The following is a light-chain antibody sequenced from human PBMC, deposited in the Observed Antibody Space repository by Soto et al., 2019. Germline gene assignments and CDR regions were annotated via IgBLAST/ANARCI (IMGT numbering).Light chain of an antibody. V-gene: IGLV2-14*01. CDR2: EVS. CDR1: SSDVGGYNY. Sequence: QPVLTQPASVSGSPGQSITISCTETSSDVGGYNYVSWYQQHPGKAPKLMIYEVSNRPSGVSNRFSGSKSGNTASLTISGLQAEDEADYYCSSYTSSSPDVVFGGGTKVTVL. J-gene: IGLJ2*01. CDR3: SSYTSSSPDVV.